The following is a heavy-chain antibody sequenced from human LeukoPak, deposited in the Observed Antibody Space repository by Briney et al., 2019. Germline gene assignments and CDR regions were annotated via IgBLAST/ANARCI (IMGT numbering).Heavy chain of an antibody. CDR2: IIPIFGTA. Sequence: SVKVSCKASGYTFTSYAMNWVRQAPGQGLEWMGGIIPIFGTANYAQKFQGRVTITADESTSTAYMELSSLRSEDTAVYYCARPLDYSNYGAFDIWGQGTMVTVSS. CDR3: ARPLDYSNYGAFDI. J-gene: IGHJ3*02. D-gene: IGHD4-11*01. CDR1: GYTFTSYA. V-gene: IGHV1-69*13.